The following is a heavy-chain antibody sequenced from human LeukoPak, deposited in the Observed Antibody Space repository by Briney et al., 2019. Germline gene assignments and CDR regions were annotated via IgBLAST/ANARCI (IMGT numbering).Heavy chain of an antibody. V-gene: IGHV1-8*03. CDR3: AARTIFGVDGFDI. Sequence: GASVKVSCKASGYTFTSYDINWVRQATGQGLEWMGWMNPNSGNTGYAQKFQGRVTITRNTSISTAYMELSSLRSEDTAVYYCAARTIFGVDGFDIWGQGTMGPVSS. CDR1: GYTFTSYD. J-gene: IGHJ3*02. D-gene: IGHD3-3*01. CDR2: MNPNSGNT.